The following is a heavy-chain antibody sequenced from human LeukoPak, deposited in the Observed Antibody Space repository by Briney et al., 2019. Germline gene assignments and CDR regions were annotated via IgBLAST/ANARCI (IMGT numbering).Heavy chain of an antibody. J-gene: IGHJ4*02. CDR2: INHSGST. CDR1: GGSFSGYY. D-gene: IGHD4-23*01. V-gene: IGHV4-34*01. Sequence: KSSETLSLTCAVYGGSFSGYYWSWIRQPPGKGLEWIGEINHSGSTNYNPSLKSRVTISVDTSKNQFSLKLSSVTAADTAVYYCARGPRWPTKYWGQGTLVTVSS. CDR3: ARGPRWPTKY.